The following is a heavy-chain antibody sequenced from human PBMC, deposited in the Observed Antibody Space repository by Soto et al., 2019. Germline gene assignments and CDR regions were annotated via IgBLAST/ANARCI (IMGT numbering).Heavy chain of an antibody. J-gene: IGHJ4*02. CDR3: ARGKRDYYDSSGYYFDY. Sequence: SETLSLTCTVSGGSISSGGYYWSWIRQHPGKGLEWIGYIYYSGSTYYNPSLKSRVTISVDTSKNQFSPKLSSVTAADTAVYYCARGKRDYYDSSGYYFDYWGQGTLVTVSS. V-gene: IGHV4-31*02. CDR1: GGSISSGGYY. D-gene: IGHD3-22*01. CDR2: IYYSGST.